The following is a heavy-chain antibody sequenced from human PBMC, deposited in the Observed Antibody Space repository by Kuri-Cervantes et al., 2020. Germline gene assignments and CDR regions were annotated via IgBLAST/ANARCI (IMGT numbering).Heavy chain of an antibody. J-gene: IGHJ4*02. Sequence: GESLKISCAASGFTFSSYAMSWVRQAPGKGLEWVSAISGSGGTTYYADSVKGRFTISRDNSKNTLFLQMNTLRAEDTAVYYCAKDMAYWGQGNLVNGAS. D-gene: IGHD3-10*01. CDR3: AKDMAY. CDR2: ISGSGGTT. CDR1: GFTFSSYA. V-gene: IGHV3-23*01.